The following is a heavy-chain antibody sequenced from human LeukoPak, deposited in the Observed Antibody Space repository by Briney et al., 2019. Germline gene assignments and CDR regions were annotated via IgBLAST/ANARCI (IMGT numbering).Heavy chain of an antibody. CDR3: ARATGLRYFDWVNYYGMDV. Sequence: GGSLRLSCAASGFTFSSYWMSWVRQAPGKGLEWVANIKQDGSEKYYVDSVKGRFTISRDNAKNSLYLQMNSLRAEDTAVYYCARATGLRYFDWVNYYGMDVWGQGTTVTVSS. D-gene: IGHD3-9*01. V-gene: IGHV3-7*01. CDR2: IKQDGSEK. CDR1: GFTFSSYW. J-gene: IGHJ6*02.